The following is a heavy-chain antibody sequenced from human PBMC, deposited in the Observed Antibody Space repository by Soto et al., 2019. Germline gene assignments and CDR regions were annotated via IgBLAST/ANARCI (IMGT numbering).Heavy chain of an antibody. CDR3: ARDLVYSSSELDP. CDR2: VNNDGSST. Sequence: GGSLRLSCAASGFTFSTYWMHWVRQAPGKGLVWVSRVNNDGSSTTYADSVKGRFTISRDNAKNTLYLQMNSLRAEDTAMYYCARDLVYSSSELDPWDQGTLVTVSS. V-gene: IGHV3-74*01. CDR1: GFTFSTYW. D-gene: IGHD6-6*01. J-gene: IGHJ5*02.